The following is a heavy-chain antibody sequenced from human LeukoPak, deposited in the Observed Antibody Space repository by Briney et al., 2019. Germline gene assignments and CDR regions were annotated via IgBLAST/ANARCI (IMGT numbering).Heavy chain of an antibody. J-gene: IGHJ6*03. V-gene: IGHV1-69*13. CDR1: GGTFSTHA. CDR3: ARAECSTTNCHTRIRNYYMDV. CDR2: LIPIFALA. Sequence: ASVKVSCKASGGTFSTHAISWVRQAPGQGLEWMGGLIPIFALANYAQKFQGRLTITADESTNTAYLELSSLRFEDTAVYHCARAECSTTNCHTRIRNYYMDVWGTGTPVTVSS. D-gene: IGHD2-2*01.